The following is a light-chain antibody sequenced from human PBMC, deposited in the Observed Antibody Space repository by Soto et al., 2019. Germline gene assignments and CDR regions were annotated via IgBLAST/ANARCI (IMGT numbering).Light chain of an antibody. J-gene: IGKJ1*01. Sequence: EIVMTQSPATLSVSPGERATNSCRAGQSVITNLAWYQQKPGQAPRLLIYDASNRATGILARFSGSGSGTDFTLTISSLEPEDFAVYYCQQRSNWPRTFGQGTKVDIK. CDR2: DAS. CDR3: QQRSNWPRT. CDR1: QSVITN. V-gene: IGKV3-11*01.